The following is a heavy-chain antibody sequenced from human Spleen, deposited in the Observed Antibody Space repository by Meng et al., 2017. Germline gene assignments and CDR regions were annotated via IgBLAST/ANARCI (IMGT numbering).Heavy chain of an antibody. CDR1: GGSFSDYY. V-gene: IGHV4-34*01. CDR3: ARGPTTMAHDFDY. Sequence: QVQLQQWGAGLLKPSDTLSPPCVVSGGSFSDYYWSWIRQPPGKGLEWIGEINHSGSTNYNPSLKSRVTISVDTSKNQFSLKLSSVTAADSAVYYCARGPTTMAHDFDYWGQGTLVTVSS. D-gene: IGHD4-11*01. CDR2: INHSGST. J-gene: IGHJ4*02.